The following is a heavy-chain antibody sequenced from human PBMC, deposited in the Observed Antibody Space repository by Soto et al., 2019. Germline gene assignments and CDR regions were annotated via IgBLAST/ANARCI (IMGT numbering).Heavy chain of an antibody. D-gene: IGHD5-18*01. CDR2: IIPFFDTT. Sequence: QVQLVQSGAEVKKPGSSVKVSCRASGGTFRNYAFSWVRQAPGQGLDWMGGIIPFFDTTKYAHHFHGRVTITAGECTGTAYRELSNLRSEDTAVYYCARGRGYTSGSRGYFFEYWGQGTLVTVSS. CDR3: ARGRGYTSGSRGYFFEY. V-gene: IGHV1-69*01. CDR1: GGTFRNYA. J-gene: IGHJ4*02.